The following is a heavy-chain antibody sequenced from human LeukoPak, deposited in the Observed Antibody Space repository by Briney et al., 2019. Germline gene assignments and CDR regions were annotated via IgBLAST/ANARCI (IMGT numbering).Heavy chain of an antibody. V-gene: IGHV1-69*13. CDR3: AREGGIARPPYLYYYIDV. CDR2: IIPILATA. D-gene: IGHD6-6*01. J-gene: IGHJ6*03. Sequence: ASVKVSCKASGGTFSTYAINWVRQAPGQGLEWMGGIIPILATANYAQKFQGRVTITADESTSTAYMELSSLRSDDTAVYYCAREGGIARPPYLYYYIDVWGKGTTVTVSS. CDR1: GGTFSTYA.